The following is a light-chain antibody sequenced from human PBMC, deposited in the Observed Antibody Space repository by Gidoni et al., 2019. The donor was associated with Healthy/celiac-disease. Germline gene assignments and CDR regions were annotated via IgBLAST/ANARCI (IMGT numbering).Light chain of an antibody. V-gene: IGKV1-39*01. J-gene: IGKJ1*01. CDR3: QQSYSTPPT. CDR2: AAS. Sequence: DIQMTQSPSSLSASVGDRVTITCRGSQSISSYLNWYQQKPGKAPKLLIYAASSLQSGVPSRFSGSGSGRDFTITISSLQPEDFGTYYWQQSYSTPPTFGQGTKVEIK. CDR1: QSISSY.